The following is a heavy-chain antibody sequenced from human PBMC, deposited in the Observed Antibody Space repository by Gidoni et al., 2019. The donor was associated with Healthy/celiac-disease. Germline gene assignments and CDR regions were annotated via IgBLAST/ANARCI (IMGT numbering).Heavy chain of an antibody. D-gene: IGHD3-22*01. J-gene: IGHJ3*02. CDR1: GFPFDDYA. CDR3: AKDIGYYYDSSGYANAFDI. Sequence: EVQLVESGGGLVQPGRSLRLSCAASGFPFDDYAMHWVRQAPGKGLEWVSGISWNSGSIGYADSVKGRFTISRDNAKNSLYLQMNSLRAEDTALYYCAKDIGYYYDSSGYANAFDIWGQGTMVTVSS. CDR2: ISWNSGSI. V-gene: IGHV3-9*01.